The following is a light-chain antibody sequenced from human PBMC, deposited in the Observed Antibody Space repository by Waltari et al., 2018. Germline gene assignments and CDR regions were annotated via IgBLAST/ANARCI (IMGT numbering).Light chain of an antibody. CDR1: QSISSW. CDR2: KSS. V-gene: IGKV1-5*03. J-gene: IGKJ4*01. Sequence: IQITKSPSTLSASLGDRVLITCRASQSISSWLAWYQQKPGKAPKLLLYKSSSLESGVPSRFSGSGSGTEFTLTISSLQPDDFATYYCQQYNTYPLTFGGGTKVEIK. CDR3: QQYNTYPLT.